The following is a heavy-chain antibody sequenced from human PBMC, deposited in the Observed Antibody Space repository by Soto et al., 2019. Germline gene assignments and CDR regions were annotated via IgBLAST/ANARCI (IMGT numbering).Heavy chain of an antibody. V-gene: IGHV3-23*01. CDR3: AKDYGDYAFDY. D-gene: IGHD4-17*01. CDR2: VSGRGSST. J-gene: IGHJ4*02. Sequence: GGSLRLSCAASGFTFSSYAMSWVRQAPGKGLEWVSAVSGRGSSTFYADSVKGRFTISRDNSKNTLYLQMNSLRAEDTAIYYCAKDYGDYAFDYWGQGTLVTVSS. CDR1: GFTFSSYA.